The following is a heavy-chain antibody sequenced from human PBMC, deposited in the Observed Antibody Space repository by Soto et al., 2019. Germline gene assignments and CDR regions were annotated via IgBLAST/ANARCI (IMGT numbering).Heavy chain of an antibody. D-gene: IGHD3-10*01. CDR1: GGSISTYY. V-gene: IGHV4-59*01. CDR2: IYYSGST. CDR3: ARGKFPFTFDY. J-gene: IGHJ4*02. Sequence: SETLSLTCTVSGGSISTYYWRWIRQPPGKGLEWIGYIYYSGSTNYNPSLKSRVTISEDASKNQFSLKLSSVTAADTAVYYCARGKFPFTFDYCGQGTLVTVSS.